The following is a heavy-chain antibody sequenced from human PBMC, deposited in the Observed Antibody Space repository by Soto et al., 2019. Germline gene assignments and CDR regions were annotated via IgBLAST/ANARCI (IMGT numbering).Heavy chain of an antibody. CDR1: GYTFTSYD. D-gene: IGHD5-12*01. V-gene: IGHV1-8*01. Sequence: QVQLVQSGAEVKKPGASVKVSCKASGYTFTSYDINWVRQATGQGLEWMGWMNPNSGNTGYAQKFQGRVTMTRNTSISTAYMELSSLRSEYTAVYDCASGPRDIVATRGYWGQGTLVTVSS. J-gene: IGHJ4*02. CDR2: MNPNSGNT. CDR3: ASGPRDIVATRGY.